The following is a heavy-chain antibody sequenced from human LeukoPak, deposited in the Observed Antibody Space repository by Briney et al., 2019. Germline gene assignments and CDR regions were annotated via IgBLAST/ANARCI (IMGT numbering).Heavy chain of an antibody. D-gene: IGHD4-11*01. CDR3: ARGWGTNYSNFRGRGY. V-gene: IGHV1-2*02. J-gene: IGHJ4*02. CDR2: INPNSGGT. Sequence: AASVKVSCKASGYTFTGYYMHWVRQAPGQGLEWMGWINPNSGGTNYAQKFQGRVTMTRDTSISTAYMELSRLRSDDTAVYYCARGWGTNYSNFRGRGYWGQGTLVTVSS. CDR1: GYTFTGYY.